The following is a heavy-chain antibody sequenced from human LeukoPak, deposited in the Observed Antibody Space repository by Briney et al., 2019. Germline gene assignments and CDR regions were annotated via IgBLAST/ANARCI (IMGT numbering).Heavy chain of an antibody. D-gene: IGHD3-10*01. V-gene: IGHV4-59*01. CDR2: IYYSGST. CDR3: ARELVWFGELSHAFDI. J-gene: IGHJ3*02. Sequence: PSQTLSLTCTVSGGSISSYYWSWIRQPPGKGLEWIGYIYYSGSTNYNPSLKSRVTISVDTSKNQFSLKLSSVTAADTAVYYCARELVWFGELSHAFDIWGQGTMVTVSS. CDR1: GGSISSYY.